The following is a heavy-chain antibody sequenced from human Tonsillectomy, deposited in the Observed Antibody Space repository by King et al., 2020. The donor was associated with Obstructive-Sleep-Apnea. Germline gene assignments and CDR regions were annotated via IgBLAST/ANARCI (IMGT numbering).Heavy chain of an antibody. CDR2: INWNSGNI. J-gene: IGHJ1*01. CDR3: AKASQVVAATAALGY. D-gene: IGHD2-15*01. V-gene: IGHV3-9*01. Sequence: VQLVESGGGLVPPGRSLRLSCAASGFTFDDYAMHWVRQAPGKGLEWGSGINWNSGNIGYADSVKGRFTISSDNDKNSLYLQMNSLRTDDTAFYYCAKASQVVAATAALGYGGQGTLVTVPS. CDR1: GFTFDDYA.